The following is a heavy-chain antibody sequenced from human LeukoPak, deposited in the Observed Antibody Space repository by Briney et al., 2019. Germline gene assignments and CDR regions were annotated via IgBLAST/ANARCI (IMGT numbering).Heavy chain of an antibody. Sequence: GGSLRLSCAASGFTFSSYGMHWVRQAPGKGLEWVAVISYDGSNKYYADSVKGRFTTSRDNSKNTLYLQMNSLRAEDTAVYYCAKDQDDLDYWGQGTLVTVSS. CDR1: GFTFSSYG. V-gene: IGHV3-30*18. J-gene: IGHJ4*02. CDR3: AKDQDDLDY. D-gene: IGHD3-16*01. CDR2: ISYDGSNK.